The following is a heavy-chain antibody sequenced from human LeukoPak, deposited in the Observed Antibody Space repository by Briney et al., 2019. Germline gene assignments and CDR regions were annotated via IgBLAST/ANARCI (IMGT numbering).Heavy chain of an antibody. Sequence: GGSLRLSCAASGFTVSSNYMSWVRQAPGKGLEWVSVIYSGGSTYYADSVKGRFTISRDNSKNTLYLQMNSLRAEDTAVYYCARVVPGKGYFDYWGQGTLVTVSS. J-gene: IGHJ4*02. CDR3: ARVVPGKGYFDY. V-gene: IGHV3-53*01. CDR1: GFTVSSNY. CDR2: IYSGGST. D-gene: IGHD2-2*01.